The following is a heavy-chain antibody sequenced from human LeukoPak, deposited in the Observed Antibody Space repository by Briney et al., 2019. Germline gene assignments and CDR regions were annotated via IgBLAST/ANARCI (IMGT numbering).Heavy chain of an antibody. CDR2: ISSSSSYI. Sequence: TGGSLRLSCAASGFTFSSDSMNWVRQAPGKGLEWVSSISSSSSYIYYADSVKGRFTISRDNAKNSLYLQMNSLRAEDTAVYYCARGDFCSGYYRYFDYWGQGTLVTVSS. CDR3: ARGDFCSGYYRYFDY. V-gene: IGHV3-21*01. CDR1: GFTFSSDS. J-gene: IGHJ4*02. D-gene: IGHD3-3*01.